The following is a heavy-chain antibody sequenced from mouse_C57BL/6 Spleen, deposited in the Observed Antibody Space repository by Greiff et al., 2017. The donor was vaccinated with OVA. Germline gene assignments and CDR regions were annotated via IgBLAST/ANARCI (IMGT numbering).Heavy chain of an antibody. J-gene: IGHJ2*01. CDR3: SRFDYYGSSYFDY. CDR1: GFNIKNTY. Sequence: VQLQQSVAELVRPGASVKLSCTASGFNIKNTYMHWVQQRPEQGLEWIGRIDPANGNNKYAPKFQGKATITADTSSKTAYLQLSILTSEDTASYYGSRFDYYGSSYFDYWGQGTTLTVSS. V-gene: IGHV14-3*01. D-gene: IGHD1-1*01. CDR2: IDPANGNN.